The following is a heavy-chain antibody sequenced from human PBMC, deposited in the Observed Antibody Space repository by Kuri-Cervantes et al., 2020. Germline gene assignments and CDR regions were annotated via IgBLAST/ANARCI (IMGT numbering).Heavy chain of an antibody. D-gene: IGHD6-13*01. J-gene: IGHJ6*02. V-gene: IGHV2-70*11. Sequence: SGPTLVKPTQTLTLTCTFSGFSLSTSGMCVSWIRQPPGKALEWLARIDWDDDKYYSTSLKTRLTISKDTSKSQVVLTMTNMDPVDTATYYCARIAAAAGMSYYYYGMDVWGQGTTVTVSS. CDR1: GFSLSTSGMC. CDR2: IDWDDDK. CDR3: ARIAAAAGMSYYYYGMDV.